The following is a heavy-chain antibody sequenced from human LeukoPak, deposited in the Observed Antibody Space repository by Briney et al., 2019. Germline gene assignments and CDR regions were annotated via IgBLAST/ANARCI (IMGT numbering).Heavy chain of an antibody. V-gene: IGHV3-30*18. CDR1: GYSLFHYR. CDR2: ISSDGSKE. D-gene: IGHD2-15*01. Sequence: GGPQTLFCTVSGYSLFHYRAQWARQATGKAREWVAFISSDGSKEYYAVSVKGIFTLHRHNSKNTLYLHVNSPRAEDTAVFFCAKDGYRSGGSCYANFFDRWGQGTLVTVSS. J-gene: IGHJ4*02. CDR3: AKDGYRSGGSCYANFFDR.